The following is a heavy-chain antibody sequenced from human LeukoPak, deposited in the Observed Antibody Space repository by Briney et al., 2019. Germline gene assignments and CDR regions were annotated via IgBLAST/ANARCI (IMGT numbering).Heavy chain of an antibody. CDR1: GGSISSGSYY. J-gene: IGHJ4*02. CDR2: IYTSGRT. D-gene: IGHD3-22*01. V-gene: IGHV4-61*02. CDR3: ARVNNYYDSSGYYYLDY. Sequence: SQXXSLTCTVSGGSISSGSYYWSWIRQPDGKGLEWIGRIYTSGRTNDNPSLKTRVTISVDTSKNQFSLTLSSVTAADTAVYYCARVNNYYDSSGYYYLDYWGQGTLVTVSS.